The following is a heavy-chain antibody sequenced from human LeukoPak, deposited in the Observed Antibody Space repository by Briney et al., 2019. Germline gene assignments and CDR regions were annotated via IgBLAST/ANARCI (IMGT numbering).Heavy chain of an antibody. CDR2: ISGSGGST. CDR1: GFTFSSYA. D-gene: IGHD2-2*02. CDR3: AALPAAIDY. Sequence: GGSLRLSCAASGFTFSSYAMSWVRQPPGKGREWVSAISGSGGSTYYADSVKGRFTISRDNSKNTLYLQMNSLRAEDTAVYYCAALPAAIDYWGQGTLVTVSS. V-gene: IGHV3-23*01. J-gene: IGHJ4*02.